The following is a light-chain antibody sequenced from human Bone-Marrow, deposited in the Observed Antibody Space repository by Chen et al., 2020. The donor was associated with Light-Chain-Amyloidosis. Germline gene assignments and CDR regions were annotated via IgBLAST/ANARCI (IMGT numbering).Light chain of an antibody. V-gene: IGLV3-21*02. CDR2: DDS. CDR1: NIGSTS. J-gene: IGLJ3*02. Sequence: SYVLTQSSSVSVAPGQTATIACGGNNIGSTSVHWYQQTPGQAPLLVVYDDSDRPSGIPERVSGSNSRNTATLTISRVEAGDEADYYCQVWDRSSDRPVFGGGTKLTVL. CDR3: QVWDRSSDRPV.